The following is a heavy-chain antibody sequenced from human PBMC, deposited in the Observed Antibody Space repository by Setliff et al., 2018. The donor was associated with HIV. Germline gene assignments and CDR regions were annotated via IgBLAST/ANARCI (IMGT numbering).Heavy chain of an antibody. V-gene: IGHV3-7*01. J-gene: IGHJ5*02. CDR1: GFTFSNYW. CDR2: IKQDGNEK. CDR3: ARYVWSNAPRDL. D-gene: IGHD3-16*01. Sequence: GESLKISCAVSGFTFSNYWMTWVRQAPGKGLEWVASIKQDGNEKYYVDSVKGRFTISRDDLKNSLYLQLNRLRAEDTAVYYCARYVWSNAPRDLWGQGTLVTSPQ.